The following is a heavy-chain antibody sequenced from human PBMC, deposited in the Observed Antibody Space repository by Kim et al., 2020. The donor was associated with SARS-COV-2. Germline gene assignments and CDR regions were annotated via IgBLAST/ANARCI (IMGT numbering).Heavy chain of an antibody. J-gene: IGHJ6*02. CDR2: ISWNSGSI. CDR3: AKDIGGLWFGELSPLIGYYYGMDV. V-gene: IGHV3-9*01. CDR1: GFTFGDYA. Sequence: GGSLRLSCAASGFTFGDYAMHWVRQAPGKGLEWVSGISWNSGSIGYADSVKGRFTISRDNAKNSLYLQMNSLRAEDTALYYCAKDIGGLWFGELSPLIGYYYGMDVWGQGTTVTVSS. D-gene: IGHD3-10*01.